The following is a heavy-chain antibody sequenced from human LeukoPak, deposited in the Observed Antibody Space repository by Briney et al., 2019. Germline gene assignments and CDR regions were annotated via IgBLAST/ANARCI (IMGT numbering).Heavy chain of an antibody. D-gene: IGHD3-10*01. CDR2: ITYDGSKK. J-gene: IGHJ4*02. CDR1: GFTFSNG. CDR3: AKDRRNYYGSGVDY. V-gene: IGHV3-30*18. Sequence: GRSLRLSCAASGFTFSNGMHWVRQAPGKGLEWVVVITYDGSKKYYGDSVKGRFTVSRDNSKNTLYLQMNSLRAEGTAVYYCAKDRRNYYGSGVDYWGQGTLVTVSS.